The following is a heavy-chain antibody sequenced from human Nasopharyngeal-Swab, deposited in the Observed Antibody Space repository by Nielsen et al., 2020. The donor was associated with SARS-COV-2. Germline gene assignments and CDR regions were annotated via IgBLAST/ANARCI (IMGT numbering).Heavy chain of an antibody. J-gene: IGHJ4*02. Sequence: GGSLRLSCAASGFTFSNYGMHWVRQAPGKGLEWVAVIWYDGSNKYYADSVKGRFTISRDNSKNTVYLQINSLRAEDTAVYYCAAAPSGDYGGYWGQGTLVTVSS. CDR2: IWYDGSNK. D-gene: IGHD4-23*01. CDR3: AAAPSGDYGGY. V-gene: IGHV3-33*01. CDR1: GFTFSNYG.